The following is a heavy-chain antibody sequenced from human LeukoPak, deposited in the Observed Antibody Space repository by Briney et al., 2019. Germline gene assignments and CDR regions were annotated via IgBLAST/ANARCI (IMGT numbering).Heavy chain of an antibody. CDR2: ISAYNGKT. Sequence: ASVRVSCKASNYTFRSYDITWVRQAPGQGLEWMGLISAYNGKTNYAQKFQGRVTMTRDTSTTTAYIELRSLRSDDTAVYYCARSPGTYLDYWGQGTVVTVSS. CDR1: NYTFRSYD. CDR3: ARSPGTYLDY. J-gene: IGHJ4*02. D-gene: IGHD1-26*01. V-gene: IGHV1-18*01.